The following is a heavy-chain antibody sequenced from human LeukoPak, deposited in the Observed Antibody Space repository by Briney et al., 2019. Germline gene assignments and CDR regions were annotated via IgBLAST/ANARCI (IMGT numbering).Heavy chain of an antibody. Sequence: ASVKVSCKASGYTFTSYYTHWVRQAPGQGLEWMGIINPSGGSTSYTQKFQGRVTMTRDMSTSTVYMELSSLRSEDTAVYYCARDIVVVPAAIQGYYYYYMDVWGKGTTVTVSS. CDR2: INPSGGST. V-gene: IGHV1-46*01. CDR3: ARDIVVVPAAIQGYYYYYMDV. D-gene: IGHD2-2*01. J-gene: IGHJ6*03. CDR1: GYTFTSYY.